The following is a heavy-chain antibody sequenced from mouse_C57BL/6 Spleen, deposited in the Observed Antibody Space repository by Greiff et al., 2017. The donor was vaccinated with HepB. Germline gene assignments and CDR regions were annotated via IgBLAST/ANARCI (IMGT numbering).Heavy chain of an antibody. CDR2: INPNNGGT. CDR1: GYTFTDYN. V-gene: IGHV1-22*01. D-gene: IGHD1-1*01. J-gene: IGHJ1*03. Sequence: EVQLQQSGPELVKPGASVKMSCKASGYTFTDYNMHWVKQSHGKSLEWIGYINPNNGGTSYNQKFKGKATLTVNKSSSTAYMELRSLTSEDSAVYYCATYYYGSSWGYFDVWGTGTTVTVSS. CDR3: ATYYYGSSWGYFDV.